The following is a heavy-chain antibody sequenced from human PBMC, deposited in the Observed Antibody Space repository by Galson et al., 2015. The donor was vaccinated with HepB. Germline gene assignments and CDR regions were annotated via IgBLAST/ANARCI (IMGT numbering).Heavy chain of an antibody. CDR3: ARGAGGFLWFGESQFDF. CDR2: ISHDGDTK. CDR1: GFTFSNSA. D-gene: IGHD3-10*01. J-gene: IGHJ4*02. V-gene: IGHV3-30-3*01. Sequence: SLRLSCAASGFTFSNSAMSWVRQAPGKGLEWVSVISHDGDTKHYANSVKGRFTITRDISSNMYLQMNSLRTEDTAIYYCARGAGGFLWFGESQFDFWGQGTLVTVSS.